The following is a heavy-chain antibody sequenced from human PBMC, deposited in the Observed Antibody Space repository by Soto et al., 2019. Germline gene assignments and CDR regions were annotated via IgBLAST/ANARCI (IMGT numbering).Heavy chain of an antibody. Sequence: GGSLRLSCAASGFTFSSYSMNWVRQAPGKGLEWVSSISSSSSYTYYADSVKGRFTISRDNAKNSLYLQMNSLRAEDTAVYYCARDLLLRAHYYYYGMDVWGQGTTVTVSS. CDR2: ISSSSSYT. J-gene: IGHJ6*02. D-gene: IGHD3-3*01. CDR3: ARDLLLRAHYYYYGMDV. V-gene: IGHV3-21*01. CDR1: GFTFSSYS.